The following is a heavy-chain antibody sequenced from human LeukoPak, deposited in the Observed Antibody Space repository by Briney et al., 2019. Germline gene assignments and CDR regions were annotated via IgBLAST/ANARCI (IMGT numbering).Heavy chain of an antibody. J-gene: IGHJ4*01. CDR2: SRSRAIRYAA. D-gene: IGHD4-23*01. CDR3: TRDPVGGDFVY. CDR1: GFTFDDSA. Sequence: PGGSLTLSCAASGFTFDDSAVHWVRQASGKGLEWVGRSRSRAIRYAAAYAASVKGRFTLSRDDSKNTAYLQINSLTTEDTAVYDCTRDPVGGDFVYWGHGGPVTISS. V-gene: IGHV3-73*01.